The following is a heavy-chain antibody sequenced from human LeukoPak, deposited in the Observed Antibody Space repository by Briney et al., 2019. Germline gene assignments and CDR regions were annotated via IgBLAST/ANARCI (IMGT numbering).Heavy chain of an antibody. CDR1: GFTFNSYA. V-gene: IGHV3-23*01. D-gene: IGHD6-13*01. J-gene: IGHJ3*02. Sequence: GGSLRLSCAASGFTFNSYAMSWVRQAPGKGLEWVPAISGSGGTTHYADSVKGRFTISRDNSKNTLYLQMNSLRAEDTAVYYCAKVGPVQQQLSAFDIWGQGTMVTVSS. CDR2: ISGSGGTT. CDR3: AKVGPVQQQLSAFDI.